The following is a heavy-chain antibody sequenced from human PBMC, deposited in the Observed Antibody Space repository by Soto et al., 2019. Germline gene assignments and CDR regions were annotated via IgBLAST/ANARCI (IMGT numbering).Heavy chain of an antibody. Sequence: SVKVSCKASGGTFSSYAISWVRQAPGQGLEWMGGIIPIFGTANYAQKFQGRVTITADKSTSTAYMELSSLRSEDTAVYYCANADLYYYDSSGPNWFDPWGEGTLVTVSS. CDR1: GGTFSSYA. J-gene: IGHJ5*02. D-gene: IGHD3-22*01. V-gene: IGHV1-69*06. CDR2: IIPIFGTA. CDR3: ANADLYYYDSSGPNWFDP.